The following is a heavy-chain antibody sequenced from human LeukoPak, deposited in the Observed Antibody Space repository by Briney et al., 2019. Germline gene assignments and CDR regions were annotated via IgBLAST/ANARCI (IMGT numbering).Heavy chain of an antibody. D-gene: IGHD3-22*01. V-gene: IGHV4-34*01. CDR3: ARTTQSITMIVVVKGAFDI. J-gene: IGHJ3*02. CDR1: GVSFSGYY. Sequence: SSETLSLTCAVYGVSFSGYYWSWIRQPPGKGLEWIGEINHSGSTNYNPSLKSRVTISVDTSKNQFSLKLSSVTAADTAVYYCARTTQSITMIVVVKGAFDIWGQGTMVTVSS. CDR2: INHSGST.